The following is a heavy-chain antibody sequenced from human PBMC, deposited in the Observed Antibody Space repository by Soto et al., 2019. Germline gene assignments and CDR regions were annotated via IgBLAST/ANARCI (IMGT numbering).Heavy chain of an antibody. D-gene: IGHD3-22*01. Sequence: SETLSLTCAVYGGSFSGYYWSWIRQPPGKGLEWIGEINQSGVTNYNPSLKSRVTISGDTSKKQFSLKLNSVTAADTAVYYCARPITMIVVARVAFDIWGQGTMVTVSS. CDR2: INQSGVT. V-gene: IGHV4-34*01. CDR3: ARPITMIVVARVAFDI. CDR1: GGSFSGYY. J-gene: IGHJ3*02.